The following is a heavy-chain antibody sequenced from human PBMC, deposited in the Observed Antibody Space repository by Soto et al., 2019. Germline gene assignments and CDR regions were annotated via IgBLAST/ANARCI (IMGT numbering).Heavy chain of an antibody. CDR1: GFTLSSYW. Sequence: EVQLVESGGGLVQPGGSLRLSCAASGFTLSSYWMHWVRQAPGKGLVWISRINIDGSSTSYADSVKGRFTISRDNAKNTLYLRVNSLRAEYTAVYYCARSRDGYNFVGDCWGQGTLVTVSS. D-gene: IGHD5-12*01. J-gene: IGHJ4*02. V-gene: IGHV3-74*01. CDR2: INIDGSST. CDR3: ARSRDGYNFVGDC.